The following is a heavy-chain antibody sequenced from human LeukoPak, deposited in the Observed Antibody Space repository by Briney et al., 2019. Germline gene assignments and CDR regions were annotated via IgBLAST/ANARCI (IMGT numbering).Heavy chain of an antibody. CDR3: ARLDFYYYDSSGENDY. V-gene: IGHV1-69*06. Sequence: GSSVKVSCKASGDTFSSYAISWVRQAPGQGLEWMGGIIPIFGTANYAQKFQGRVTITADKSTSTAYMELSSLRSEDTAVYYCARLDFYYYDSSGENDYWGQGTLVTVSS. D-gene: IGHD3-22*01. J-gene: IGHJ4*02. CDR1: GDTFSSYA. CDR2: IIPIFGTA.